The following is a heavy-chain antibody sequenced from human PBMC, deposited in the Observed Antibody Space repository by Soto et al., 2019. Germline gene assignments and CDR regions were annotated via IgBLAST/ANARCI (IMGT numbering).Heavy chain of an antibody. V-gene: IGHV3-48*02. J-gene: IGHJ4*02. CDR3: ARSYYHDSSAYYYDN. CDR2: INSDSSSI. D-gene: IGHD3-22*01. CDR1: GFMFSVYT. Sequence: GGSLRLSCAASGFMFSVYTMNWVRQAPVKGLEWISFINSDSSSIYHADSVKGRFTISRDNAKNSVDLQMNSLRDEDTAVYYCARSYYHDSSAYYYDNWGQG.